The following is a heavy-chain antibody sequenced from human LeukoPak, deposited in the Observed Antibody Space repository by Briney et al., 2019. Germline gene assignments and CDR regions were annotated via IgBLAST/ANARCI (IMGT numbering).Heavy chain of an antibody. V-gene: IGHV3-48*01. Sequence: GGSLRLSCAASGFTFSTYSMNWVRQAPGKGLEWVSYISSSSSTIYYADSVKGRFTISRDNAKNSLYLQMNSLRAEDTAVYYCARSYRSGWYYFDYWGQGALVTVSS. CDR2: ISSSSSTI. D-gene: IGHD6-19*01. J-gene: IGHJ4*02. CDR1: GFTFSTYS. CDR3: ARSYRSGWYYFDY.